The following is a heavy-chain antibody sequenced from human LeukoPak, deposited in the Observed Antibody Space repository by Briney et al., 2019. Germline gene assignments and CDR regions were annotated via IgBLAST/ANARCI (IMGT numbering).Heavy chain of an antibody. Sequence: ASVKVSCKASGYTFTGYYMHWVRQPPGQGLEWMGWINPSGGSTSYAQKFQGRVTKTRDTSTSTVYMELSSLRSEDTAVYYCARDKGGGSERMDYYYYYYMDVWGKGTTVTISS. CDR1: GYTFTGYY. D-gene: IGHD3-10*01. CDR2: INPSGGST. CDR3: ARDKGGGSERMDYYYYYYMDV. V-gene: IGHV1-46*01. J-gene: IGHJ6*03.